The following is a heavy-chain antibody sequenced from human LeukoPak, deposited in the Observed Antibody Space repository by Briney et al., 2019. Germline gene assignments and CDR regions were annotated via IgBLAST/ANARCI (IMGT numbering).Heavy chain of an antibody. CDR1: GGSISSGGYS. CDR3: ARAAEGDYFDY. V-gene: IGHV4-30-2*01. J-gene: IGHJ4*02. D-gene: IGHD6-19*01. CDR2: IYHSGST. Sequence: SQTLSRTCAVSGGSISSGGYSWSWIRQPPGKGLEWIGYIYHSGSTYYNPSLKSRVTISVDRSKNQFSLKLSSVTAADTAVYYCARAAEGDYFDYWGQGTLVTVSS.